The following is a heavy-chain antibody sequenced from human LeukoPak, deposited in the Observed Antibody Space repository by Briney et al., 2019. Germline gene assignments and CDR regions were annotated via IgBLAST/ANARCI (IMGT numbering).Heavy chain of an antibody. CDR2: IYYSGST. V-gene: IGHV4-39*07. D-gene: IGHD5-24*01. CDR1: GGSISSSSYY. CDR3: ARDNGYNRIDY. Sequence: SETLSLTCTVSGGSISSSSYYWGWIRQPPGKGLGWIGSIYYSGSTYYNPSLKSRVTISVDTSKNQFSLKLSSVTAADTAVYYCARDNGYNRIDYWGQGTLVTVSS. J-gene: IGHJ4*02.